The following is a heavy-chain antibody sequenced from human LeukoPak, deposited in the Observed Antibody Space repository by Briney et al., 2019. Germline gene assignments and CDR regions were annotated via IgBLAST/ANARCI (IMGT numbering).Heavy chain of an antibody. V-gene: IGHV4-39*01. D-gene: IGHD2-2*01. CDR2: IYYSGST. J-gene: IGHJ4*02. CDR1: GGSMSSSSYY. Sequence: SETLSLTCTVSGGSMSSSSYYWGWIRQPPGKGLEWIGSIYYSGSTYYNPSLKSRVTISVDTSKNQFYLKLSSVTAADTAVYYCASPLGYCSSTNCYGDYWGQGTLVTVSS. CDR3: ASPLGYCSSTNCYGDY.